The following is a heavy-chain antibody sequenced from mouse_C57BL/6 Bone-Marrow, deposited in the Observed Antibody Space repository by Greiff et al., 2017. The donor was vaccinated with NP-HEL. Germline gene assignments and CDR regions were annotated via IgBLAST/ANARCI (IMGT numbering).Heavy chain of an antibody. CDR2: IDPSASFT. Sequence: VQLQQPGAEIVMPGASVKLSCKASGYTFTSYWMHWVKQRPGQGLEWIGEIDPSASFTNYNQKFKGKSTLTVDKSYSTAYRQRSSLTAEDSAVYYSARGEYYVDYWGQGTTLTVSS. V-gene: IGHV1-69*01. J-gene: IGHJ2*01. CDR3: ARGEYYVDY. CDR1: GYTFTSYW.